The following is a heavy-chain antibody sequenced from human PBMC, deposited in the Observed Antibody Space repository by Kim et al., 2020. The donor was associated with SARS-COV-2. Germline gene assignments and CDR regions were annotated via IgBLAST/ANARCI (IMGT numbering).Heavy chain of an antibody. CDR2: INSDGSST. CDR3: ARDRVSDSSGWYGGYYGMDV. Sequence: GGSLRLSCAASGFTFSSYWMHWVRQAPGKGLVWVSRINSDGSSTSYADSVKGRFTISRDNAKNTLYLQMNSLRAEDTAVYYCARDRVSDSSGWYGGYYGMDVWGQGTTVTVSS. CDR1: GFTFSSYW. J-gene: IGHJ6*02. V-gene: IGHV3-74*01. D-gene: IGHD6-19*01.